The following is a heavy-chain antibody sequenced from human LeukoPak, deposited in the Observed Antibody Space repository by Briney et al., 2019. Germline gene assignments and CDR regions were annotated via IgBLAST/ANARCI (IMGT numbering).Heavy chain of an antibody. CDR2: ISYDGSNT. CDR3: ARGFVVLLSTTTSAFDI. Sequence: GGSLRLSCAASGFTFSSYAMHWVRQAPGKGLEWVAVISYDGSNTYYGDSVKGRFTISRDNSKNTLYLQMNSLRAEDTAVYYCARGFVVLLSTTTSAFDIWGQGTMVTVSS. D-gene: IGHD2/OR15-2a*01. CDR1: GFTFSSYA. V-gene: IGHV3-30*04. J-gene: IGHJ3*02.